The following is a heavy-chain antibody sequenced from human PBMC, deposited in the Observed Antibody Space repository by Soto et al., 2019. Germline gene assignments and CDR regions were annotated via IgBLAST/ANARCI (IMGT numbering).Heavy chain of an antibody. J-gene: IGHJ6*02. CDR2: ISYDGSNK. V-gene: IGHV3-30-3*01. CDR1: GFTFSSYA. D-gene: IGHD3-22*01. Sequence: GGSLRLSCAASGFTFSSYAMHWVRQAPGKGLEWVAVISYDGSNKYYADSVKGRFTISRDNSKNTLCLQMNSLRAEDTAVYYCARVLGSSGYYYYYGMDVWGQGTTVTVSS. CDR3: ARVLGSSGYYYYYGMDV.